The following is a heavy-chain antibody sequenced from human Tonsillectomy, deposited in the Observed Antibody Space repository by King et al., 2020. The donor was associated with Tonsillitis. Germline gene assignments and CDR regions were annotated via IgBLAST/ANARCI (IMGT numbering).Heavy chain of an antibody. CDR1: GGSISSGGYF. V-gene: IGHV4-31*03. Sequence: VQLQESGPGLVKPSQTLSLTCTVSGGSISSGGYFWSWIRQHPGKGLEWIGYIFYSGSTYYNPSLKSRVTISVDTSKNQFSLKLSSVTAADTAVYYCARDNYCGSTSCPFDYWGQGTLVTVSS. CDR3: ARDNYCGSTSCPFDY. J-gene: IGHJ4*02. CDR2: IFYSGST. D-gene: IGHD2-2*01.